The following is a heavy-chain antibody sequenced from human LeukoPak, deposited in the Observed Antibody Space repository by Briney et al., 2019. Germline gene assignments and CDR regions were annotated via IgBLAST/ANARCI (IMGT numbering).Heavy chain of an antibody. CDR3: ARGPYDYGDYLPPYFDY. V-gene: IGHV4-59*08. CDR2: IYYSGST. D-gene: IGHD4-17*01. CDR1: GGSISSYY. J-gene: IGHJ4*02. Sequence: SETLSLTCTVSGGSISSYYWSWIRQPPGKGLEWIGYIYYSGSTNYNPSLKSRVTISVDTSKNQFSLKLSSVTAADTAVYYCARGPYDYGDYLPPYFDYWGQGTLVTVSS.